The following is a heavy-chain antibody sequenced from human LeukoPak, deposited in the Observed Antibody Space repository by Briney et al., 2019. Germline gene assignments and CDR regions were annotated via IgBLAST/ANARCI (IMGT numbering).Heavy chain of an antibody. Sequence: GRSLRLSCAASGFSFSSYAMHWVRQAPGKGLEWVAVISYDGSNKYYADSVKGRFTISRDNSKNTLYLQMNSLRAEDTAVYYCARSDYYGSGSYAFDIWGQGTMVTVSS. D-gene: IGHD3-10*01. J-gene: IGHJ3*02. V-gene: IGHV3-30*04. CDR2: ISYDGSNK. CDR1: GFSFSSYA. CDR3: ARSDYYGSGSYAFDI.